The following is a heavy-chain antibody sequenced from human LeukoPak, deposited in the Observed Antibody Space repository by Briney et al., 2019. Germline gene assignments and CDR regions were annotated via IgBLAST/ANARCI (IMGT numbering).Heavy chain of an antibody. CDR2: ISSSGSTI. J-gene: IGHJ4*02. D-gene: IGHD5-18*01. CDR3: ARDRVRIKLWPTFDY. Sequence: GSLRLSCAASGFTFSSYEMNWVRHAPGKGLGWVSYISSSGSTIYYTDSVKGPFIISRDNAKNSLYLQMNSLRVEEPAVYYCARDRVRIKLWPTFDYWGQGTLVTVSS. CDR1: GFTFSSYE. V-gene: IGHV3-48*03.